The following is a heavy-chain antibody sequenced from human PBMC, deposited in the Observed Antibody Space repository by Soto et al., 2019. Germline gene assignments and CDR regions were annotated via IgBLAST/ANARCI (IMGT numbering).Heavy chain of an antibody. V-gene: IGHV4-59*01. Sequence: SETLSLTCTVSGGSISGYYWNWIRQAPGKGPEWIGYVYYTGSTNYNPSLESRVTMSTDTSKNQVSLELSSMTAADTAVYYCARRGYSGYVYGYWGQGTLVTVSS. CDR1: GGSISGYY. D-gene: IGHD5-12*01. J-gene: IGHJ4*02. CDR3: ARRGYSGYVYGY. CDR2: VYYTGST.